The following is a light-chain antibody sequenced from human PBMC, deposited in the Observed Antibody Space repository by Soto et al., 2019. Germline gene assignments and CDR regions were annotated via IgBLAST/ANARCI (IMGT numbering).Light chain of an antibody. V-gene: IGKV4-1*01. Sequence: DIVMTQSPDSLVVSLGERATINCKSSQSVLYSSNNKNYLAWYQQKPGQPPKLLIYWASARESGVPDRFSGSGSGTDFTLTISSLQAEDVATYYCQQYYSTPPTFGQGTKLEIQ. CDR2: WAS. CDR3: QQYYSTPPT. CDR1: QSVLYSSNNKNY. J-gene: IGKJ2*01.